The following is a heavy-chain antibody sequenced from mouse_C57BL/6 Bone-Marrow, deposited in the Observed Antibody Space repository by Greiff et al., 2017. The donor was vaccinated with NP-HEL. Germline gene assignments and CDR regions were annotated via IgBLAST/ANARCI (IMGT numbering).Heavy chain of an antibody. CDR3: TTWVSYDGYYN. V-gene: IGHV14-4*01. CDR2: IDPENGDT. Sequence: EVQGVESGAELVRPGASVKLSCTASGFNIKDDYMHWVKQRPEQGLEWIGWIDPENGDTEYASKFQGKATISADTSSNTAYLQLSSLTSEDTAVYYCTTWVSYDGYYNWGQGTTLTVSA. J-gene: IGHJ2*01. D-gene: IGHD2-3*01. CDR1: GFNIKDDY.